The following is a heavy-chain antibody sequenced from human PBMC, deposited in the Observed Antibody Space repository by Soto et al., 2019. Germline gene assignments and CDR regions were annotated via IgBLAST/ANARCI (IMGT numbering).Heavy chain of an antibody. CDR3: TTDSDFTTTLARFDF. Sequence: EVHLVESGGDLVEPGGSLRLSCVVSGLTFTRAWINWVRQAPGKGLEWVGRIKSKIDGGTTDFAAPVKGRFAISRDDSRHIANLQMGNLKTEETVVYYCTTDSDFTTTLARFDFWGLGTLVTVS. CDR1: GLTFTRAW. V-gene: IGHV3-15*07. CDR2: IKSKIDGGTT. D-gene: IGHD1-1*01. J-gene: IGHJ4*01.